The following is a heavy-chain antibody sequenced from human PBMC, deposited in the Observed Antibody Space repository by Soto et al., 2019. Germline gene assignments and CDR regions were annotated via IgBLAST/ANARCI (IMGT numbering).Heavy chain of an antibody. CDR1: GGSIISGY. CDR3: AGLRGYAGSPIDY. Sequence: SETLSLTCTVSGGSIISGYWSWIRQPPGKGLEWVGYISYSGNTNYNPSLKSRVTMSVDTPKNQFSLRLSSVTTADTAVYYCAGLRGYAGSPIDYWGQGTLVTVSS. D-gene: IGHD2-15*01. CDR2: ISYSGNT. V-gene: IGHV4-59*01. J-gene: IGHJ4*02.